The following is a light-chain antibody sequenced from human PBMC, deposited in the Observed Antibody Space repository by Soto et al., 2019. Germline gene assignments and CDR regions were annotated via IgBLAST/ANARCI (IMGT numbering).Light chain of an antibody. CDR1: QSVSSSY. CDR2: GAS. CDR3: QQYGSSRDT. J-gene: IGKJ5*01. V-gene: IGKV3-20*01. Sequence: ETVMTQSPGTLSVSLGERATLSCRASQSVSSSYLAWYQKKPGQDPRLLIYGASSRATGIPDRFSGSGSGTDFNLTISRLETEDFAVYYCQQYGSSRDTFGQGTRLEIK.